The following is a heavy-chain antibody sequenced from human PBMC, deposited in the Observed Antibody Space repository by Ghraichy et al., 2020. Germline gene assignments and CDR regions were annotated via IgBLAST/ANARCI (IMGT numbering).Heavy chain of an antibody. D-gene: IGHD3-22*01. CDR1: GFTFSSYA. J-gene: IGHJ4*02. V-gene: IGHV3-23*01. CDR2: ISGSGGST. CDR3: AKDYYDSSGFFDY. Sequence: GESLNISCAASGFTFSSYAMSWVRQAPGKGLEWVSAISGSGGSTYYADSVKGRFTISRDNSKNTLYLQMNSLRAEDTAVYYCAKDYYDSSGFFDYWGQGTLVTVSS.